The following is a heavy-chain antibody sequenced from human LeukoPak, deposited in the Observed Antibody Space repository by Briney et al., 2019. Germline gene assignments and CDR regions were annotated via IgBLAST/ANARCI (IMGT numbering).Heavy chain of an antibody. V-gene: IGHV4-4*02. Sequence: NSSGTLSLTCAVSDGSISSTIWWSWVRQPPGKGLEWIGEIYHSGTTNYNPSLKSRVTISVDTSKNQFSLKLSSVTAADTAVYYCARATRSNNWGFDYWGQGILVTVSS. D-gene: IGHD1-1*01. CDR3: ARATRSNNWGFDY. CDR1: DGSISSTIW. J-gene: IGHJ4*02. CDR2: IYHSGTT.